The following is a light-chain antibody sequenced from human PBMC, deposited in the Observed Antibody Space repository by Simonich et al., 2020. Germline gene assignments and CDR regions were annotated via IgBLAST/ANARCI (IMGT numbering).Light chain of an antibody. CDR2: WAS. CDR3: QQYYSTPYT. V-gene: IGKV4-1*01. CDR1: QSVLYSSNNKNY. J-gene: IGKJ2*01. Sequence: DIVMTQSPDSLAVSLGERATINCKSSQSVLYSSNNKNYLAWYQQKPGQPPKLIIYWASTRESRVPDRFRGSWSGTDFTLTISSLQAEDVAVYYCQQYYSTPYTFGQGTKLEIK.